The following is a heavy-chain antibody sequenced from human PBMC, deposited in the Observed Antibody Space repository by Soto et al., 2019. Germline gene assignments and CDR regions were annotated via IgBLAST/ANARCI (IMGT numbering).Heavy chain of an antibody. V-gene: IGHV1-18*01. CDR1: GYTFTSYG. J-gene: IGHJ6*03. CDR3: ARDGTPGDFWSGYPLSSYYYYMDV. Sequence: ASVKVSCKASGYTFTSYGISWVRQAPGQGLEWMGWISAYNGNTNYAQKLQGRVTMTTDTSTSTAYMELRSLRSDDTAVYYCARDGTPGDFWSGYPLSSYYYYMDVWGKGTTVTVSS. D-gene: IGHD3-3*01. CDR2: ISAYNGNT.